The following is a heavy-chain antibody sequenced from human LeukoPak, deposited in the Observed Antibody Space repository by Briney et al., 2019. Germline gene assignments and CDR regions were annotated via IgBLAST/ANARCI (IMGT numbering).Heavy chain of an antibody. CDR3: ARDGTDYYDSSGYGCYFDY. CDR2: INPSGGST. CDR1: GYTFTSYY. J-gene: IGHJ4*02. V-gene: IGHV1-46*01. Sequence: GASVKVSCKASGYTFTSYYMHWVRQAPGQGLEWMGIINPSGGSTSYAQKFQGRVTMTRDTSTSTVYMELSSLRSEDTAVYYCARDGTDYYDSSGYGCYFDYWGQGTLVTVSS. D-gene: IGHD3-22*01.